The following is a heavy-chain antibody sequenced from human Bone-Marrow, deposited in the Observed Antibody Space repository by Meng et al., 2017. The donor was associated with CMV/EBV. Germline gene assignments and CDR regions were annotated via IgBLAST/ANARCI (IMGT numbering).Heavy chain of an antibody. CDR2: INRDGSST. D-gene: IGHD3-16*01. V-gene: IGHV3-74*03. J-gene: IGHJ6*02. CDR3: VRAGEGVMDV. CDR1: GFTFSGYW. Sequence: GGSLRLSCAASGFTFSGYWMHWVRQAPGKGLVWVSRINRDGSSTTYADFVKGRFTISRDNAKNTLSLQMNSLRAEDTAVYYCVRAGEGVMDVWGQGTTGTVSS.